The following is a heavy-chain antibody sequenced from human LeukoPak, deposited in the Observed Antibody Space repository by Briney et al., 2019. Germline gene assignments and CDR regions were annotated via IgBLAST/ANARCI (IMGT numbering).Heavy chain of an antibody. CDR2: IVSSGAFT. D-gene: IGHD3-9*01. Sequence: PGGSLRLSCAASGFTFSSYGMTWVRQAPGKGLEWVSSIVSSGAFTYYADSVKGRFTISRDNAKNSLYLQMSSLRAEDTAVYYCARGILTGFDYWGQGTLVTVSS. J-gene: IGHJ4*02. V-gene: IGHV3-21*01. CDR1: GFTFSSYG. CDR3: ARGILTGFDY.